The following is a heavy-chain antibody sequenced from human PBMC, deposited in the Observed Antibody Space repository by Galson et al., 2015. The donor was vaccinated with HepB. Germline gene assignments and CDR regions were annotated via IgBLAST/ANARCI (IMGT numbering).Heavy chain of an antibody. J-gene: IGHJ5*02. V-gene: IGHV3-23*01. CDR1: GFTFSSYS. CDR3: AKGRCSGDDGCQVRDTWFDP. CDR2: VSGSGSGT. Sequence: SLRLSCAASGFTFSSYSMSWVRQAPGKGLEWVSGVSGSGSGTYHADSVKGRFTISRDNSKNTLYLQMNSLTAEDTAVYYCAKGRCSGDDGCQVRDTWFDPWGQGTLVTVSS. D-gene: IGHD2-21*01.